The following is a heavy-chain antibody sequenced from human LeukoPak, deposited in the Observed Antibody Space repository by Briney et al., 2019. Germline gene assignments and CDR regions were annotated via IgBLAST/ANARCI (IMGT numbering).Heavy chain of an antibody. CDR1: GYTLTDLS. CDR3: ATVGFWSGYYPETLSYFDY. D-gene: IGHD3-3*01. J-gene: IGHJ4*02. Sequence: ASVKVSCKVSGYTLTDLSMHWVRQAPGKGLEWMGGFDPEDGETIYAQKFQGRVTMTEDTSTDTAYMELSSLRSEDTAVYYCATVGFWSGYYPETLSYFDYWGQGTLVTVSS. V-gene: IGHV1-24*01. CDR2: FDPEDGET.